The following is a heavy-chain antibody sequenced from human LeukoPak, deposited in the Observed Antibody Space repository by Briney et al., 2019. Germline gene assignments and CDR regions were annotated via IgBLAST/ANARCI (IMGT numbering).Heavy chain of an antibody. J-gene: IGHJ5*02. CDR2: IYYSGNTF. CDR1: GGSISSYY. Sequence: SETLSLTRTVSGGSISSYYWSWLRQPPGKGLEWIGYIYYSGNTFHYNPSLKSRVNISVDTYKNQLSLRLSSVTAVDTAVYYCASTNCSSASCYGANWFDPWGQGTLVTVSS. CDR3: ASTNCSSASCYGANWFDP. V-gene: IGHV4-59*08. D-gene: IGHD2-2*01.